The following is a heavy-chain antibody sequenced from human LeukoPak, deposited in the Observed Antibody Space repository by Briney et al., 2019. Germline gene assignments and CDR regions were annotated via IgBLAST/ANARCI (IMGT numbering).Heavy chain of an antibody. D-gene: IGHD3-10*01. CDR1: GFTFSSYS. Sequence: GGSLRLSCAASGFTFSSYSMNWVRQAPGKGLEWDSSISSSSSYIYYADSVKGRFTISRDNAKNSLYLQMNSLRAEDTAVYYCARDGPYGSGSLLSYWGQGTLVTVSS. V-gene: IGHV3-21*01. J-gene: IGHJ4*02. CDR2: ISSSSSYI. CDR3: ARDGPYGSGSLLSY.